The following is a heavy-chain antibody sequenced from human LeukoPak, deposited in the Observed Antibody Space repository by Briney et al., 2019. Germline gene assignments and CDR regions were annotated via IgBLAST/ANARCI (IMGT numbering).Heavy chain of an antibody. CDR1: GGSISSSSYY. J-gene: IGHJ4*02. V-gene: IGHV4-39*01. D-gene: IGHD1-26*01. Sequence: SETLSLTCTVSGGSISSSSYYWGWIRQPPGKGLEWIGSIYYSGSTYYNPSLKSRVTISVDTSKNQFSLKLSSVTAADTAVYYCARHYRETILGLYYFDYWGQGTLVTVSS. CDR3: ARHYRETILGLYYFDY. CDR2: IYYSGST.